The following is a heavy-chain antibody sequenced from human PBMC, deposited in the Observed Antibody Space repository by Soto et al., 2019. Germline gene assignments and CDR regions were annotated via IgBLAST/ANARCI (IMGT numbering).Heavy chain of an antibody. V-gene: IGHV3-21*01. CDR1: GFPFSSYS. CDR2: ISSSSSYR. D-gene: IGHD3-16*02. CDR3: AREGITFGGVIAPPDY. J-gene: IGHJ4*02. Sequence: EVQLVESGGGLVKPGGSLRLSCAASGFPFSSYSMNWVRQAPGKGLEWVSSISSSSSYRYYADSVEGRFTISRDNAKNSLYLQMNGLRAEDTAVYYCAREGITFGGVIAPPDYWGQGTLVTVSS.